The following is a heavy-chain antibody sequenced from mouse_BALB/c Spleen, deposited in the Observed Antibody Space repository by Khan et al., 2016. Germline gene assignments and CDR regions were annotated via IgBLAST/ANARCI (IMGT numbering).Heavy chain of an antibody. J-gene: IGHJ2*01. CDR2: INPDSRTI. CDR1: GFDFSRYW. D-gene: IGHD2-4*01. V-gene: IGHV4-1*02. CDR3: RRLNYDSIDSN. Sequence: EVKLLESGGGLVQPGGSLKLSCAASGFDFSRYWMSWVRQAPGKGLEWIGEINPDSRTINYKPSLKDKFIISRDNAKKTLYLQMSKVRSEDTALYYCRRLNYDSIDSNWGQVTTHTVS.